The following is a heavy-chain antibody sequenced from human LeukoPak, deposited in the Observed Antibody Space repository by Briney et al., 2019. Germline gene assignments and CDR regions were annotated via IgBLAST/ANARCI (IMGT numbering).Heavy chain of an antibody. CDR3: ARRGSSAHYDY. V-gene: IGHV4-59*08. CDR1: GGSISSYY. CDR2: IYYSGST. D-gene: IGHD3-10*01. Sequence: PSETLSLTCTVSGGSISSYYWSWIRQPPGKGLEWIGYIYYSGSTEYNSSLKSRVTISIDTSKNQFSLSLSSVTAADTAVYYCARRGSSAHYDYWGQGTLVTVSS. J-gene: IGHJ4*02.